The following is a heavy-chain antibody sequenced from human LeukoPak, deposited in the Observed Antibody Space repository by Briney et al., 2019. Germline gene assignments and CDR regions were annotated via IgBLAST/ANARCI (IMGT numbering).Heavy chain of an antibody. D-gene: IGHD6-19*01. CDR1: GFTFSDFY. CDR3: ARGYPTEYSSGWYGE. J-gene: IGHJ4*02. V-gene: IGHV3-11*06. CDR2: ISSSGSST. Sequence: GGSLRLSCATSGFTFSDFYMSWIRQAPGKGLEWISYISSSGSSTNYADSVKGRFTISRDNAKNSLYLQMNSLRAEDTAVYYCARGYPTEYSSGWYGEWGQGTLVTVSS.